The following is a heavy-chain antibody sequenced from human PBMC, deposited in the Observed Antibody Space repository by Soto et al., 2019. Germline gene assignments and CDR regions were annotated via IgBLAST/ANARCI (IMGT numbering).Heavy chain of an antibody. J-gene: IGHJ6*02. V-gene: IGHV3-21*01. CDR3: AREYTAWPLAYGLDV. D-gene: IGHD2-2*02. CDR1: GFTFSTYS. Sequence: GGSLRLSCVGSGFTFSTYSIHWVRQAPGKGLEWVSSISSRSDIYYADSVEGRFTISRGNAKNSVSLQMNSLRAEDTAVYYCAREYTAWPLAYGLDVWGQGTTVTVSS. CDR2: ISSRSDI.